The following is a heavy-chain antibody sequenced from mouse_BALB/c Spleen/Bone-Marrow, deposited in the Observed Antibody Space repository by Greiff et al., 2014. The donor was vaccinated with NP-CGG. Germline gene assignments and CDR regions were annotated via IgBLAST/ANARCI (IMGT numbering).Heavy chain of an antibody. CDR1: GFNIKDTY. Sequence: EVQLQQSGAELVKPGASVKLSCTASGFNIKDTYMHWVKQRPEQGLEWIGRIDPANGNTKYDPKFQGKATITADTSSNTAYLQLSSLTSEDAAVYYCASYYYDDYFDYWGQGTTLTVSS. V-gene: IGHV14-3*02. J-gene: IGHJ2*01. CDR2: IDPANGNT. CDR3: ASYYYDDYFDY. D-gene: IGHD1-1*01.